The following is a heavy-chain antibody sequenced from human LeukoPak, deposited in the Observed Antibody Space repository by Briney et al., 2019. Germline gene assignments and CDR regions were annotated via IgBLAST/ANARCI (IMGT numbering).Heavy chain of an antibody. D-gene: IGHD3-10*01. CDR3: ARDRGRRFGELLSIDAFDI. CDR2: IIPIFGTA. CDR1: GGTFSSYA. Sequence: VASVKVSCKASGGTFSSYAISWVRQAPGQGLEWMGGIIPIFGTANYAQKFQGRVTITADESTSTAYMQLSSLRSEDTDVYYCARDRGRRFGELLSIDAFDIWGQGTMVTVSS. J-gene: IGHJ3*02. V-gene: IGHV1-69*01.